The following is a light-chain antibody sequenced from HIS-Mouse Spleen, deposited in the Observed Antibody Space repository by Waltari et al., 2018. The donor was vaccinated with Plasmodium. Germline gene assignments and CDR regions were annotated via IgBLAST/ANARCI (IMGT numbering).Light chain of an antibody. CDR1: KLGDKY. Sequence: SYELTQPPSVSVSPGQTASITCSGEKLGDKYAGWYPQKPGQSPVLVIYHDSKRPSGIPERFSGSNSGNTATLTISGTQAMDEADYYCQAWDSSTAWVFGGGTKLTVL. CDR3: QAWDSSTAWV. V-gene: IGLV3-1*01. J-gene: IGLJ2*01. CDR2: HDS.